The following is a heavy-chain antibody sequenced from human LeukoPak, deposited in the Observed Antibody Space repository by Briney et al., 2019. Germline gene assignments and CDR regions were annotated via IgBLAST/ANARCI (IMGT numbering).Heavy chain of an antibody. V-gene: IGHV3-74*01. D-gene: IGHD5-12*01. CDR2: IYSDGSST. Sequence: GGSLRLSCAASGFSFNTYWMHWVRQAPGKGLVWVSRIYSDGSSTYYADSEKGRFTCSRDNAKNTVYLQMNSLRAEDTAVYYCARGASGYGNFDYWGQGTLVTVSS. CDR3: ARGASGYGNFDY. J-gene: IGHJ4*02. CDR1: GFSFNTYW.